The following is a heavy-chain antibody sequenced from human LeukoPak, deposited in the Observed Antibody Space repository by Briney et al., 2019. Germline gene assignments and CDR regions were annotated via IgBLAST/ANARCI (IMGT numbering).Heavy chain of an antibody. Sequence: SETLSLTCTVSGGSISSYYWSWIRQPPGKGLEWIGYIYYSGSTNYNPSLKSRVTISVDTSKNQFSLKLSSVTAADTAVYYCARRPAPNRYCSGGSCYSPRYYYGMDVWGQGTTVTVSS. J-gene: IGHJ6*02. CDR1: GGSISSYY. CDR2: IYYSGST. V-gene: IGHV4-59*12. D-gene: IGHD2-15*01. CDR3: ARRPAPNRYCSGGSCYSPRYYYGMDV.